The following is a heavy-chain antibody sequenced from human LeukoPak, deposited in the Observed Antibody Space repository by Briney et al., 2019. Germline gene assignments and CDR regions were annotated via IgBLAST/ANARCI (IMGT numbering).Heavy chain of an antibody. J-gene: IGHJ4*02. V-gene: IGHV3-74*03. CDR2: INSDGSST. D-gene: IGHD5-24*01. CDR3: ARDRDGPDY. CDR1: GFTFSSYW. Sequence: QPGGSLRLSCAASGFTFSSYWMHWGSRGAGKGLVWVSRINSDGSSTMHADSVKGRFTISRDNAKNMVYLQMNSLRDEDTAVYYCARDRDGPDYWGQGTLVTVSS.